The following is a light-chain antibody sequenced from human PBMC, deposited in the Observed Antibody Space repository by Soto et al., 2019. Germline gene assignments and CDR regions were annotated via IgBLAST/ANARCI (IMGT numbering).Light chain of an antibody. J-gene: IGKJ1*01. Sequence: EIVLKQSPGTLSLSPGERATLSYMASQSVSTTYLAWNQHKPGQAPRLLIYGASSRATGIPDRFSGSGSGTDFTLNISRLEPEDFAVYYCQHYVTSLTTFGQGTKVDIK. CDR1: QSVSTTY. CDR3: QHYVTSLTT. CDR2: GAS. V-gene: IGKV3-20*01.